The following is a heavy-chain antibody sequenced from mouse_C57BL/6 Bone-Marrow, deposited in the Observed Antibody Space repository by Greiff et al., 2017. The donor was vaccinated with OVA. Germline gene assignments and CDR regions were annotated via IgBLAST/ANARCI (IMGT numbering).Heavy chain of an antibody. CDR3: ASDYYGSRAWFAY. D-gene: IGHD1-1*01. Sequence: QVQLKQPGAELVRPGSSVKLSCKASGYTFTSYWMHWVKQRPIQGLEWIGNIDPSDSETHYNQKFKDKATLTVDKSSSTAYMQLSSLTSEDSAVYYCASDYYGSRAWFAYWGQGTLVTVSA. J-gene: IGHJ3*01. V-gene: IGHV1-52*01. CDR1: GYTFTSYW. CDR2: IDPSDSET.